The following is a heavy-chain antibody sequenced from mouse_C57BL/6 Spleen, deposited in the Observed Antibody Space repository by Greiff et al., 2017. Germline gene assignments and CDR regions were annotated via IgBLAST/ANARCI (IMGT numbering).Heavy chain of an antibody. CDR1: GYSITSGYY. CDR3: ARNDYFYYFDY. D-gene: IGHD2-4*01. J-gene: IGHJ2*01. Sequence: ESGPGLVKPSQSLSLTCSVTGYSITSGYYWNWIRQFPGNKLEWMGYISYDGSNNYNPSLKNRISITRDTSKNQFFLKLNSVTTEDTATYYCARNDYFYYFDYWGQGTTLTVSS. V-gene: IGHV3-6*01. CDR2: ISYDGSN.